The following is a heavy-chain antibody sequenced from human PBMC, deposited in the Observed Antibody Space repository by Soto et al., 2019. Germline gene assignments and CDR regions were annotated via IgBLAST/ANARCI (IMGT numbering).Heavy chain of an antibody. V-gene: IGHV3-30*18. CDR3: AKDKDNWNSNYYYGMDV. D-gene: IGHD1-7*01. CDR2: ISYDGSNK. Sequence: GGSLRLSCAASGFTFSSYGMHWVRQAPGKGLEWVAVISYDGSNKYYADSVKGRFTISRDNSKNTLYLQMNSLRAEDTAVYYCAKDKDNWNSNYYYGMDVWGQGTTVTVSS. J-gene: IGHJ6*02. CDR1: GFTFSSYG.